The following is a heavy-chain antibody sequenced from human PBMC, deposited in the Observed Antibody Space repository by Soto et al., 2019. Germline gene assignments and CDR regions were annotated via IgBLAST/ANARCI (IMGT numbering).Heavy chain of an antibody. CDR3: ASTRGSSYDY. D-gene: IGHD6-6*01. Sequence: EVQLVETGGGLIQPGGSLRLSCAASGFTVSGNYMSWVRQAPGKGLEWVSVIYNGGGTYYADSVKGRFTISRDNSKNTLNLQMNSRSAEDTAVYYCASTRGSSYDYWGQGTLVTVSS. J-gene: IGHJ4*02. CDR1: GFTVSGNY. CDR2: IYNGGGT. V-gene: IGHV3-53*02.